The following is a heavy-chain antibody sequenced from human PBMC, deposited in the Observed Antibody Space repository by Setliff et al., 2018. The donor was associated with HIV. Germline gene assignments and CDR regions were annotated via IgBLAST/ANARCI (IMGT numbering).Heavy chain of an antibody. V-gene: IGHV4-38-2*01. CDR3: ARHRDPPGSSWIYYYYYMDL. CDR1: GYSISSGYY. D-gene: IGHD6-13*01. Sequence: PSETLSLTCAVSGYSISSGYYWGWIRQPPGKGLEWIGSIYHSGSTYYNPSLKSRVTISVDTSKNQVSLRLSSVTAADTGVYYCARHRDPPGSSWIYYYYYMDLWGEGTTVTVS. J-gene: IGHJ6*03. CDR2: IYHSGST.